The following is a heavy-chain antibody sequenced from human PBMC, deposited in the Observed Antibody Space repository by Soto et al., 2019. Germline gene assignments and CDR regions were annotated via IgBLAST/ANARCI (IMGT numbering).Heavy chain of an antibody. D-gene: IGHD7-27*01. V-gene: IGHV3-48*01. CDR3: ARDLSWGSNWYYYMDV. J-gene: IGHJ6*03. CDR1: GFILSDCA. CDR2: ISSSSSVI. Sequence: GGSLRLSCATSGFILSDCAMNWVRQPPGKGLEWVSYISSSSSVIDYADSVKGRFTVSRDNARNSLYLQMNSLRAEDTAVYYCARDLSWGSNWYYYMDVWGKGTTVTVSS.